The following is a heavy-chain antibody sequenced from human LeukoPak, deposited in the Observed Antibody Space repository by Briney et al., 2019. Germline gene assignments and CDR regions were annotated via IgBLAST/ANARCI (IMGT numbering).Heavy chain of an antibody. D-gene: IGHD3-3*01. Sequence: GASVKVSCKVSGYTLTELSMHWVRQAPGKGLEWMGGFDPEDGETIYAQKFQGRVTMTEDTSTDTAYMELSSLRSEDTAVYYCATGPIFYDFWTLGGYWGQGTLVTVSS. CDR2: FDPEDGET. CDR3: ATGPIFYDFWTLGGY. V-gene: IGHV1-24*01. CDR1: GYTLTELS. J-gene: IGHJ4*02.